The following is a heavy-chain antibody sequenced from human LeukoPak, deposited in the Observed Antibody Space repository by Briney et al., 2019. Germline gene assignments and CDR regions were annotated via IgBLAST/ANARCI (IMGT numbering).Heavy chain of an antibody. J-gene: IGHJ4*02. CDR1: GFTFSSYS. Sequence: GGSLRLSCAASGFTFSSYSMNWVRQAPGKGLEWVSSISSSSSYVYYADSVKGRFTISRDNAKNSLYLQMNSLRAEDTAVYYCARDSKGRKFDYWGQGTLVTVSS. CDR2: ISSSSSYV. CDR3: ARDSKGRKFDY. V-gene: IGHV3-21*01. D-gene: IGHD4-11*01.